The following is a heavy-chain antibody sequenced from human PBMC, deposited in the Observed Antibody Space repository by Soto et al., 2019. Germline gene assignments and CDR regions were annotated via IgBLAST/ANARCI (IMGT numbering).Heavy chain of an antibody. D-gene: IGHD3-22*01. CDR3: ARGWGGYYYDSSGYHLGAFDI. J-gene: IGHJ3*02. CDR1: GFTFSSYA. V-gene: IGHV3-30-3*01. CDR2: ISYDGSNK. Sequence: PGGALRLSCAVSGFTFSSYAMHWVRQAPGKGLEWVAVISYDGSNKYYADSVKGRFTISRDNSKNTLYLQMNSLRAEDTAVYYCARGWGGYYYDSSGYHLGAFDIWGQGTMVTVSS.